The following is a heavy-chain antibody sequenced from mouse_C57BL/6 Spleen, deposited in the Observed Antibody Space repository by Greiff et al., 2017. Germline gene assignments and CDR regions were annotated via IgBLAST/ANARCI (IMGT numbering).Heavy chain of an antibody. CDR1: GYSFTDYN. CDR3: ARTIYYGNDWYFDV. CDR2: FNPNYGTT. V-gene: IGHV1-39*01. J-gene: IGHJ1*03. Sequence: EVKLQESGPELVKPGASVQISCKASGYSFTDYNMNWVKQSNGKSLEWIGVFNPNYGTTSYNQKFKGKARLTVDQSSSTAYMQLNSLTSEDSAVYYCARTIYYGNDWYFDVWGTGTTVTVSS. D-gene: IGHD2-1*01.